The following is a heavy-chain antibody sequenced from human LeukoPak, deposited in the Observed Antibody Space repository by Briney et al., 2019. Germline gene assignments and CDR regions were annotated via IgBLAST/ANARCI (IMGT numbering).Heavy chain of an antibody. CDR2: IIPIFGTA. CDR1: GGTSSSYA. V-gene: IGHV1-69*05. Sequence: SVKVSCKASGGTSSSYAISWVRQAPGQGLEWMGGIIPIFGTANYAQKFQGRVTITTDESTSTAYMELSSLRSEDTAVYYCAREVVAVAGGYYYMDVWGKGTTVTVSS. D-gene: IGHD6-19*01. J-gene: IGHJ6*03. CDR3: AREVVAVAGGYYYMDV.